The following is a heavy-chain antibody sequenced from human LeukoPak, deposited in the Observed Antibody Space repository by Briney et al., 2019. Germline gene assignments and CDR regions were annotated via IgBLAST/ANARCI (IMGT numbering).Heavy chain of an antibody. V-gene: IGHV3-30*03. CDR2: MSYDGGNE. Sequence: PGGSLRLSCAASGFTFSSFGIHWVRQSPGKGLEWVAVMSYDGGNEYYADSVKGRFTISRDDSKNTLYLQMNSLRAEDTAIYYCARDPGTLATYFDYWGPGTLVTVSS. J-gene: IGHJ4*02. CDR1: GFTFSSFG. CDR3: ARDPGTLATYFDY. D-gene: IGHD6-13*01.